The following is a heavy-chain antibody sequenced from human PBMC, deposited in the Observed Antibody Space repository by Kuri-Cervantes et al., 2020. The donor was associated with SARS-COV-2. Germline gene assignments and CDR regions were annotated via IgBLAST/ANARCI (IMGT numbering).Heavy chain of an antibody. V-gene: IGHV3-21*04. J-gene: IGHJ6*02. CDR2: ISSSSSYI. Sequence: GGSLRLSCAASGFTFSSYSMNWVRQAPGKGLEWVSSISSSSSYIYYADSVKGRFTISRDNAKNSLYLQMNSLRVEDTAVYYCARGGRHVAAPNPWAWGPKKKYDYFGMDVWGQGLMVTVSS. D-gene: IGHD5-12*01. CDR3: ARGGRHVAAPNPWAWGPKKKYDYFGMDV. CDR1: GFTFSSYS.